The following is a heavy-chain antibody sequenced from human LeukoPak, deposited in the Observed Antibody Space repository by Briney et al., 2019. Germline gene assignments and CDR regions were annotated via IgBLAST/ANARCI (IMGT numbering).Heavy chain of an antibody. Sequence: ETLSLTCTVSGGSISSSNYYWGWIRQPPGKGLEWVSAISGSGGSTYYADSVKGRFTISRDNSTNTLYLQMNSLRAEDTAVYYCAKDLSRQQLALDYWGQGTLVTVSS. V-gene: IGHV3-23*01. CDR3: AKDLSRQQLALDY. CDR2: ISGSGGST. CDR1: GGSISSSNYY. J-gene: IGHJ4*02. D-gene: IGHD6-13*01.